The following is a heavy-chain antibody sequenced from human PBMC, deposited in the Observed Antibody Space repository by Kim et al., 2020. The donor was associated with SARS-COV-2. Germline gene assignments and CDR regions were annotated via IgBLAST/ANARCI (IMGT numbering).Heavy chain of an antibody. Sequence: GGSLRLSCAASGFTFSSYWMSWVRQAPGKGLEWVSAISGSGGSTYYADSVKGRFTISRDNSKNTLYLQMNSLRAEDTAVYYCAAAKGGYRFGELLYYYYGMDVWGQGTTVTVSS. J-gene: IGHJ6*02. CDR2: ISGSGGST. D-gene: IGHD3-10*01. CDR3: AAAKGGYRFGELLYYYYGMDV. CDR1: GFTFSSYW. V-gene: IGHV3-23*01.